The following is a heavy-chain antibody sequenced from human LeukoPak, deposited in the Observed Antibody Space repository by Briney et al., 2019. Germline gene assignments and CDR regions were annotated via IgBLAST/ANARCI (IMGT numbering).Heavy chain of an antibody. V-gene: IGHV4-59*01. D-gene: IGHD6-25*01. CDR1: GGSIRSYY. CDR3: ARAFSGAPDV. Sequence: SETLSLTCTVSGGSIRSYYWGWIRQPPGKGLEWIGYIYYSGSTNYNPSLKSRVTISVDTSKHQFSLQLSSVTAADTAVYYCARAFSGAPDVWGHGTTVTVSS. CDR2: IYYSGST. J-gene: IGHJ6*02.